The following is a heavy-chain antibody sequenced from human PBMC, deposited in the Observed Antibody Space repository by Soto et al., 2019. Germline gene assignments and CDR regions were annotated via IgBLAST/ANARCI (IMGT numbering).Heavy chain of an antibody. CDR3: ARDLGPTTVTPFFDY. D-gene: IGHD4-17*01. CDR2: ISSSSSTI. J-gene: IGHJ4*02. CDR1: GFTFSSYS. Sequence: PGGSLRLSCAASGFTFSSYSMNWVRQAPGKGLEWVSYISSSSSTIYYADSVKGRFTISRDNAKNSLYLQMNSLRDEDTAVYYCARDLGPTTVTPFFDYWGQGTLVTVSS. V-gene: IGHV3-48*02.